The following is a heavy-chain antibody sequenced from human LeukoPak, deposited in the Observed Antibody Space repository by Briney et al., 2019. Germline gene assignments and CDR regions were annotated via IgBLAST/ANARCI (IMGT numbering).Heavy chain of an antibody. V-gene: IGHV4-59*01. Sequence: SETLSLTCTVSGGSIGSYFWSWIRQPPGKGLEWIGYIYYSGSTNYNPSLKSRVTISVDTSKNQFSLKLSSVTAADTAVYYRARGGDDYGDYVFDYWGQGIRSPSPQ. J-gene: IGHJ4*02. D-gene: IGHD4-17*01. CDR1: GGSIGSYF. CDR3: ARGGDDYGDYVFDY. CDR2: IYYSGST.